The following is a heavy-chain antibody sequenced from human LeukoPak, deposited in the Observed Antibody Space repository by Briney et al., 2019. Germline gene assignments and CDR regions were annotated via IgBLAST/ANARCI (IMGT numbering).Heavy chain of an antibody. J-gene: IGHJ5*02. CDR3: MRRPADECSGGGCYGYRNYFDP. CDR1: GGSISNYY. D-gene: IGHD2-15*01. Sequence: SETLSLTCTVSGGSISNYYWNWIRQPPGKGLEWIGYIYYSGGTNYNPSLKGRVTISLDTSKKQLSLRLTSVTASDSALYYCMRRPADECSGGGCYGYRNYFDPWGQGILVTVSS. CDR2: IYYSGGT. V-gene: IGHV4-59*12.